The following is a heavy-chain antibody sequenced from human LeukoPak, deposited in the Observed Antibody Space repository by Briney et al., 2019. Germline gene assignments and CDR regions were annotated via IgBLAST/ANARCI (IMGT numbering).Heavy chain of an antibody. J-gene: IGHJ3*02. D-gene: IGHD2-15*01. V-gene: IGHV4-39*01. CDR2: IYYSGST. CDR1: GGSISSSSYY. CDR3: ARQIRGTNIVVVVAATGAFDI. Sequence: SETLSLTCTVSGGSISSSSYYWGWLRQPPGTGLEWIGSIYYSGSTYYNPSLKSRVTISVDTSKNQFSLKLSSVTAADTAVYYCARQIRGTNIVVVVAATGAFDIWGQGTMVTVSS.